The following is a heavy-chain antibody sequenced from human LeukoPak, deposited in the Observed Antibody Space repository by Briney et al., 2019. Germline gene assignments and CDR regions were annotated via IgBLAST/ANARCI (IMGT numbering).Heavy chain of an antibody. CDR2: IYYSGST. CDR3: ARSSSWRPFDP. CDR1: GGSISSGDYY. V-gene: IGHV4-30-4*01. D-gene: IGHD6-13*01. J-gene: IGHJ5*02. Sequence: SETLSLTCTVSGGSISSGDYYWSWIRQPPGKGLEWIGYIYYSGSTYYNPSLKSRVTISVDTPKNQFSLKLSSATAADTAVYYCARSSSWRPFDPWGQGTLVTVSS.